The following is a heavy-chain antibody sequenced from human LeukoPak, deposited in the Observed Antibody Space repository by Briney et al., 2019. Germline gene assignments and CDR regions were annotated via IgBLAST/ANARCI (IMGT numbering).Heavy chain of an antibody. Sequence: GGSLRLSCAASGFTFGSYAMSWVRQAPGKGLEWVSAISGSGGSTYYADSVKGRFTISRDNSKNTLYLQMNSLRAEDTAVYYCARVTRGSGSYGGLDYWGQGTLVTVSS. J-gene: IGHJ4*02. CDR1: GFTFGSYA. CDR2: ISGSGGST. V-gene: IGHV3-23*01. CDR3: ARVTRGSGSYGGLDY. D-gene: IGHD3-10*01.